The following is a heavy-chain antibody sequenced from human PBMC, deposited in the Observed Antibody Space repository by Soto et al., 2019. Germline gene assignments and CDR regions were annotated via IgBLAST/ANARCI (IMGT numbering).Heavy chain of an antibody. D-gene: IGHD6-13*01. Sequence: PGGSLRLSCAASGFTFSSYAMHWVRQAPGKGLEWVAVISYDGSNKYYADSVKGRFTISRDNSKNTLYLQMNSLRAEDTAVYYCARPTAAGGSYYHYGMDVWGQGTTVTVSS. CDR2: ISYDGSNK. J-gene: IGHJ6*02. V-gene: IGHV3-30-3*01. CDR1: GFTFSSYA. CDR3: ARPTAAGGSYYHYGMDV.